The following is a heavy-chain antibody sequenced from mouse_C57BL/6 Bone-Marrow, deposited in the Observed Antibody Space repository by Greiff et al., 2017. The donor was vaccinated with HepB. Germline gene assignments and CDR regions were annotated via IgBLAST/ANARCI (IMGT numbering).Heavy chain of an antibody. V-gene: IGHV1-4*01. CDR1: GYTLTSYT. CDR2: INPSSGYT. J-gene: IGHJ2*01. D-gene: IGHD2-3*01. Sequence: SGAELARPGASVKMSCKASGYTLTSYTMHWVKQRPGQGLEWIGYINPSSGYTKYNQKFKDKATLTADKSSSTAYMQLSSLTSEDSAVYYCARGYYVDYYFDYWGQGTTLTVSS. CDR3: ARGYYVDYYFDY.